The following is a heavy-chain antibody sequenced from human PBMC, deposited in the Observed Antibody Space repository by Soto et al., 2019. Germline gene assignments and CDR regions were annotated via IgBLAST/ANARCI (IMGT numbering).Heavy chain of an antibody. V-gene: IGHV1-58*02. D-gene: IGHD5-12*01. J-gene: IGHJ5*02. Sequence: QIQLVQSGPEVRKPGTSVKVSCKTSGFTFLSSAMQWVRQARGQRLEWIGWIVVGGGNTNYAQKFQGRVTITRDVSTVTRYMQMSSLSSNDTADSACVAIPEWLRLDPRASWGQGTQVTVSS. CDR1: GFTFLSSA. CDR3: VAIPEWLRLDPRAS. CDR2: IVVGGGNT.